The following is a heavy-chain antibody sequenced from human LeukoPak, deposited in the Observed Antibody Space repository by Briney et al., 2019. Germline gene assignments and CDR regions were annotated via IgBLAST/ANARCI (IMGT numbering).Heavy chain of an antibody. CDR1: GGSIRSSSYY. D-gene: IGHD6-13*01. CDR3: ARDLYSSRTNDAFVI. V-gene: IGHV4-39*07. CDR2: IYYSGST. J-gene: IGHJ3*02. Sequence: SETLSLTCSVTGGSIRSSSYYWGWIRQPPGKGLEWIGSIYYSGSTYYNPSLKSRVTISIDTSKNQFSLKLSSVTAADTAVYYCARDLYSSRTNDAFVIWGQGTVVTVSS.